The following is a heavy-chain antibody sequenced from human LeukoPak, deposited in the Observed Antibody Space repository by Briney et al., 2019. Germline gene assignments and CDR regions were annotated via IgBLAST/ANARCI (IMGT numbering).Heavy chain of an antibody. CDR3: ARDAVAYMDV. D-gene: IGHD6-19*01. Sequence: GASVKVSCKVSGYTLTELSMHWVRQAPGKGLEWMGGFDPEDGETIYAQKFQGRVTMTTDTSTSTAYMELRSLRSDDTAVYYCARDAVAYMDVWGKGTTVTVSS. CDR2: FDPEDGET. J-gene: IGHJ6*03. CDR1: GYTLTELS. V-gene: IGHV1-24*01.